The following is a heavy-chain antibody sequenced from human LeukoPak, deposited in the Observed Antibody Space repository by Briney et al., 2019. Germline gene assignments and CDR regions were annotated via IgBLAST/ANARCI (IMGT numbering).Heavy chain of an antibody. D-gene: IGHD2-15*01. CDR1: GFTFSTYG. CDR3: AKMVAAHGAFDT. V-gene: IGHV3-23*01. J-gene: IGHJ3*02. Sequence: GGSLRLSCAASGFTFSTYGMSWVRQAPGKGLEWVSAIGKSGDSTYYADSMKGRFTISRDNSKNTLYLQMNSLRAEDTAVYYCAKMVAAHGAFDTWGQGTMVTVSS. CDR2: IGKSGDST.